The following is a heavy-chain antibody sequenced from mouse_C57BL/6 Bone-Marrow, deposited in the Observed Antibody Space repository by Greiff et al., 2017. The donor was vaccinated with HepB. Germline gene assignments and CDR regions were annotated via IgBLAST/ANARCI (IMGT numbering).Heavy chain of an antibody. D-gene: IGHD1-1*01. CDR1: GYTFTDYE. CDR3: TRKFITTVVATDYAMDY. V-gene: IGHV1-15*01. Sequence: VQLQQSGAELVRPGASVTLSCKASGYTFTDYEMHWVKQTPVHGLEWIGAIDPETGGTAYNQKFKGKAILTADKSSSTAYMELRSLTSEDSAVYYCTRKFITTVVATDYAMDYWGQVTSVTVSS. CDR2: IDPETGGT. J-gene: IGHJ4*01.